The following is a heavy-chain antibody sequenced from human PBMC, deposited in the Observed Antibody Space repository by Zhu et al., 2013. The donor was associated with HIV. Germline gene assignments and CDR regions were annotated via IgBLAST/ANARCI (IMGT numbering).Heavy chain of an antibody. CDR3: ARDLRVVAALGSVY. Sequence: QVQLVQSGAEVKTPGASVKVSCKASGYTFTSYSISWVRQAPGQGLEWMGWISTYNGDTNYAQKLRGRVTMTTDTSTSTAYLEVRSLRSDDTAVYYCARDLRVVAALGSVYWGQGTPGHRLL. D-gene: IGHD2-15*01. CDR2: ISTYNGDT. V-gene: IGHV1-18*01. CDR1: GYTFTSYS. J-gene: IGHJ4*02.